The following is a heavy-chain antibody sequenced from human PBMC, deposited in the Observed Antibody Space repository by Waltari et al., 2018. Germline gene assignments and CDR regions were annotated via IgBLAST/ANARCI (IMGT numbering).Heavy chain of an antibody. CDR3: ARALGFGSSSWRIDV. J-gene: IGHJ4*02. CDR2: INHSGSA. V-gene: IGHV4-34*01. CDR1: GGSFSGYY. D-gene: IGHD1-26*01. Sequence: QVQLQQWGAGLLKPSETLSLTCAVYGGSFSGYYWSWIRQPPGKGLEWIGEINHSGSANYNPSLKSRVTISVDTSKNQFSLKLSSVTAADTAVYYCARALGFGSSSWRIDVWGQGTLVTVSS.